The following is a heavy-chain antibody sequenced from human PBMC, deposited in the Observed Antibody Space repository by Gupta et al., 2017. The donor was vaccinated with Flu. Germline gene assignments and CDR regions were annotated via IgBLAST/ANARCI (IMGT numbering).Heavy chain of an antibody. J-gene: IGHJ6*03. CDR1: PFSGYY. Sequence: PFSGYYWSWIRQPPGKGLEWIGEINHSGSTNYNPSLKSRVTISVDTSKNQFSLKLSSVTAADTAVYYCARGRGNRRFDRSASYYYYYLDVWG. CDR2: INHSGST. CDR3: ARGRGNRRFDRSASYYYYYLDV. D-gene: IGHD2-15*01. V-gene: IGHV4-34*01.